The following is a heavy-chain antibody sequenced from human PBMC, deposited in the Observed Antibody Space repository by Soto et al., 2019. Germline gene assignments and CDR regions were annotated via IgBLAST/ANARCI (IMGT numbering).Heavy chain of an antibody. D-gene: IGHD6-6*01. Sequence: GASVKVSCKASGYTFTSYTLHWVRQAPGLSLEWMGWIGGVNGNTKYSQKFQGRVTITRDTSASTGYMELSSLRSEDTAVYYCARQPVHGGLDYWGHGTLVTVSS. CDR3: ARQPVHGGLDY. CDR1: GYTFTSYT. V-gene: IGHV1-3*01. J-gene: IGHJ4*01. CDR2: IGGVNGNT.